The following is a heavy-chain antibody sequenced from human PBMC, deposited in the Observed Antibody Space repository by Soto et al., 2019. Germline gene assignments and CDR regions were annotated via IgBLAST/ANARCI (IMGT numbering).Heavy chain of an antibody. CDR1: GGDFKNFI. D-gene: IGHD2-2*01. V-gene: IGHV1-69*01. CDR2: VIPIFGTP. Sequence: VQLVQSGAEVRKPGSSVKVSCKASGGDFKNFIIAWVRQAPGHGLEWMGGVIPIFGTPNFVQKFQDRVTITADEATSTTYMELRSLRSEDTAVYYCARVWSWISSSCLDCGMEVWGQGTTVIVSS. J-gene: IGHJ6*02. CDR3: ARVWSWISSSCLDCGMEV.